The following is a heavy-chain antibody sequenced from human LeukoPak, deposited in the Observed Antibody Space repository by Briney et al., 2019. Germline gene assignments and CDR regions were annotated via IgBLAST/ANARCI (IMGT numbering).Heavy chain of an antibody. CDR3: ATAPACSSTSCYRYFDY. CDR1: GYTLTELS. CDR2: FDPEEGET. J-gene: IGHJ4*02. V-gene: IGHV1-24*01. D-gene: IGHD2-2*02. Sequence: WASVKVSCKVSGYTLTELSMHWVRQAPGKGLEWMGGFDPEEGETIYAQKFQGRVTMTEDTSTDTAYMELSSLRSEDTAVYYCATAPACSSTSCYRYFDYWGQGTLVTASS.